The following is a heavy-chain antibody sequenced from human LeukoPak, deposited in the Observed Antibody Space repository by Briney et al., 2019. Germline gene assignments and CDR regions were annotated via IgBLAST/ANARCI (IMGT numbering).Heavy chain of an antibody. CDR2: ISSSSSTI. Sequence: GGSLRLSCAASGFTFSSYSMNWVRQAPGKGLEWVSYISSSSSTIYYADSVKGRFTISRDNAKNSLYLQMNSLRAEDTAVYYCARDRMDSSSWATAYWFDPWGQGTLVTVSS. D-gene: IGHD6-13*01. J-gene: IGHJ5*02. CDR3: ARDRMDSSSWATAYWFDP. V-gene: IGHV3-48*04. CDR1: GFTFSSYS.